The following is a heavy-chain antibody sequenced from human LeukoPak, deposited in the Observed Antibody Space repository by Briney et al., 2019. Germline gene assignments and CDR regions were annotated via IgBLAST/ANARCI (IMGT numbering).Heavy chain of an antibody. CDR1: GFAFSSYW. D-gene: IGHD3-10*01. Sequence: GGSLRLSCAASGFAFSSYWMSWVRQAPGKGLEWVANIKQDGSEKYYVDSVKGRFTISRDNAKNSLYLQMNSLRAEDTAVYYCARDGLTPTGYYSSGTDYWGQGTLVTVSS. CDR3: ARDGLTPTGYYSSGTDY. J-gene: IGHJ4*02. CDR2: IKQDGSEK. V-gene: IGHV3-7*01.